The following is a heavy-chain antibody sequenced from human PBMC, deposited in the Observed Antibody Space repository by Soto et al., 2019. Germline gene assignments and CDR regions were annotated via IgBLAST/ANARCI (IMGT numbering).Heavy chain of an antibody. CDR3: AAGIAAAGYYYYGMDV. Sequence: ASVNVSCKASGFTFTSSAVQWVRQARGQRLEWIGWIVVGSGNTNYAQKFQERVTITRDMSTSTAYMELSSLRSEDTAVYYCAAGIAAAGYYYYGMDVWGQGTTVTVSS. CDR1: GFTFTSSA. J-gene: IGHJ6*02. CDR2: IVVGSGNT. V-gene: IGHV1-58*01. D-gene: IGHD6-13*01.